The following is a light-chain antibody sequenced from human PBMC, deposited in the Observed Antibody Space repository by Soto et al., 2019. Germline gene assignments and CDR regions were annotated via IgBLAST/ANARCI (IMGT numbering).Light chain of an antibody. CDR2: AAS. J-gene: IGKJ2*01. CDR3: QQYDSSLYT. V-gene: IGKV3-20*01. Sequence: EIVLTQSPGTLSLSPGERATLSCRASQSVSSSYLAWYQQKPGQAPRLLIYAASSRATGIPDRFSGSGSGTDFTLTISRLEPEDFAMYYCQQYDSSLYTFGQGTKVEIK. CDR1: QSVSSSY.